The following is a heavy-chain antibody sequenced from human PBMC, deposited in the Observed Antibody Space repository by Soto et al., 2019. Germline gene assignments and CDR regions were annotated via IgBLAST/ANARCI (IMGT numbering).Heavy chain of an antibody. J-gene: IGHJ4*02. V-gene: IGHV4-59*01. Sequence: SETLSLTXSVSGGSISGSYWSWIRQSPGRGLEWLGYVYYTGSTNYSPSLRSRVSISVDTSKNEFSLRLSSVTAADTAVYFCARSVAVPGAHIDYWGQGTQVTVSS. D-gene: IGHD6-19*01. CDR3: ARSVAVPGAHIDY. CDR2: VYYTGST. CDR1: GGSISGSY.